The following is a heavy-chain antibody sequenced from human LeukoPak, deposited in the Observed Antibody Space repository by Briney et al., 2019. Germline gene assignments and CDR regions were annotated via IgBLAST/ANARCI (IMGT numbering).Heavy chain of an antibody. CDR1: VYSVSSTNCA. CDR3: ARDVATTGWYTFDY. Sequence: SQTLSVTCAISVYSVSSTNCAWNWLRQPPSKGLEWLGPTYYRSKWYLEYAVSVKGAITISPDTSNNQFSLQLSSVTPEDTAVYYCARDVATTGWYTFDYWGQGTLVTVS. CDR2: TYYRSKWYL. V-gene: IGHV6-1*01. D-gene: IGHD6-19*01. J-gene: IGHJ4*02.